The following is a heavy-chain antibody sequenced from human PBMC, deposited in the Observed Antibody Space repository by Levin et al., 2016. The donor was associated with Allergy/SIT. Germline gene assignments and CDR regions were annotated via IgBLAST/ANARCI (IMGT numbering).Heavy chain of an antibody. J-gene: IGHJ4*02. V-gene: IGHV4-59*13. CDR3: ARTRDSSGAMVFDY. Sequence: PGKGLEWIGYIYYSGSTNYNPSLKSRVTISVDTSKNQFSLKLSSVTAADTAMYYCARTRDSSGAMVFDYWGQGTLVTVSS. D-gene: IGHD3-22*01. CDR2: IYYSGST.